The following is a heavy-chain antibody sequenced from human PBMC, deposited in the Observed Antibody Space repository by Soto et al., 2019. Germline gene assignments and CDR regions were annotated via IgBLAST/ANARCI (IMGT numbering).Heavy chain of an antibody. J-gene: IGHJ4*02. CDR2: IIPILGIA. D-gene: IGHD2-21*02. V-gene: IGHV1-69*10. CDR3: ASITDYYFDY. Sequence: ASVKVSCKASGGTFSSYAISWVRQAPGQGLEWMGGIIPILGIANYAQKFQGRVTITADTSTITAYMELSSLRSEDTAVYDCASITDYYFDYWGQGTLVTVSS. CDR1: GGTFSSYA.